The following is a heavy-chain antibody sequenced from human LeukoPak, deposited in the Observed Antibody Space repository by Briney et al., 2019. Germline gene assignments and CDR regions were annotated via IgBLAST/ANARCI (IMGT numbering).Heavy chain of an antibody. CDR3: ARGPVHDFWSGYYSDDMVV. J-gene: IGHJ6*03. CDR2: IYSGGST. V-gene: IGHV3-66*02. Sequence: PGGSLRLSCAASRFTVSSNYMSWVRQAPGKGLEWVSVIYSGGSTYYAESVKGRLSISSDNSKNTLYLQMNSLRAEDRAVYYCARGPVHDFWSGYYSDDMVVRGKGTTVTVSS. D-gene: IGHD3-3*01. CDR1: RFTVSSNY.